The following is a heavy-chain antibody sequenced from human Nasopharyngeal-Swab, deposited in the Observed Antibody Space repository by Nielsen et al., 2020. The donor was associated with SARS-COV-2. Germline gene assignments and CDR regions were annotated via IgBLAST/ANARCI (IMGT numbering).Heavy chain of an antibody. J-gene: IGHJ6*02. V-gene: IGHV5-10-1*01. D-gene: IGHD6-19*01. CDR1: GYSFTSYW. Sequence: GASLKISCKGSGYSFTSYWISWVRQMPGKGLEWMGRIDPSDSYTNYSPSFQGHVTISADKSISTAYLQWSSLKASDTAMYYCARIAVAGEDSYYYYGMDVWGQGTTVTVSS. CDR2: IDPSDSYT. CDR3: ARIAVAGEDSYYYYGMDV.